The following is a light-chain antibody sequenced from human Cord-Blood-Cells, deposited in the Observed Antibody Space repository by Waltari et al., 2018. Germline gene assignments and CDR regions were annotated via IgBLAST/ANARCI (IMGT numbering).Light chain of an antibody. CDR1: RSDVGGYNY. Sequence: QSALTQPRSVSGSPGQSVTISCTGTRSDVGGYNYVSWYQQPPGKAPKLMIYDVSKRPAGVPDRFSGSKSGNTASLTISGLQAEDEADYYCCSYAGSYTVVFGGGTKLTVL. V-gene: IGLV2-11*01. J-gene: IGLJ2*01. CDR3: CSYAGSYTVV. CDR2: DVS.